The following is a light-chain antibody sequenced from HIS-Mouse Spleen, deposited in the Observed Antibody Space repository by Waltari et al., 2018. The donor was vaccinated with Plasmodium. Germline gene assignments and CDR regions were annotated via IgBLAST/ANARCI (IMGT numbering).Light chain of an antibody. V-gene: IGLV3-16*01. Sequence: SYELTQPPSVSVSLGQMARITCSGEALPKKYAYWYQQKPGQFPVLVIYKDSERPSGIPERVSGSSSGTIVTLTISGVQAEDEADYYCLSADSSGTYQVFGSGTKVTVL. J-gene: IGLJ6*01. CDR2: KDS. CDR3: LSADSSGTYQV. CDR1: ALPKKY.